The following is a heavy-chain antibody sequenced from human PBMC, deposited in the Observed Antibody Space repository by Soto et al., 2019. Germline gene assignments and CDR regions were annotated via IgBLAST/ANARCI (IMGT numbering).Heavy chain of an antibody. J-gene: IGHJ4*02. D-gene: IGHD6-19*01. CDR2: INSDGSST. Sequence: PVGSLRLSCAASGFTFSSYWMHWVRQAPGKGLVWVSRINSDGSSTSYADSVKGRFTISRDNAKNTLYLQMNSLRAEDTAVYYCARDGPLSDSSRRFVGLAPFDYWGQGTLVTVSS. CDR3: ARDGPLSDSSRRFVGLAPFDY. V-gene: IGHV3-74*01. CDR1: GFTFSSYW.